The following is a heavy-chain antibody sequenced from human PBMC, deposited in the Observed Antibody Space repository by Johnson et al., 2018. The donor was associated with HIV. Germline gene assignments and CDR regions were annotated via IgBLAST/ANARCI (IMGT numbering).Heavy chain of an antibody. V-gene: IGHV3-20*04. D-gene: IGHD3-10*01. J-gene: IGHJ3*02. CDR2: IDWNGGRQ. CDR3: AKEAAMVQGGAFDI. Sequence: VQLVESGGGVVRPGGSLRLSCAASGFTFDDYGMSWVRQAPGKGLEWVSGIDWNGGRQGYVDSVKGRFTISRDNAKNSLYLQMNSLRAEDTALYYCAKEAAMVQGGAFDIWGQGTMVTVSS. CDR1: GFTFDDYG.